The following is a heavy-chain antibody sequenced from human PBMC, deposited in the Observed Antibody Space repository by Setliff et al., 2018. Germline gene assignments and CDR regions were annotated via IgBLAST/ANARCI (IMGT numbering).Heavy chain of an antibody. CDR3: ARRDGSIIYREFFDP. J-gene: IGHJ5*02. D-gene: IGHD3-10*01. Sequence: PSETLSLTCSVYGESFSNNYWSWIRQTPGKGLEWIGESNHGGSTSYHPSLKSRLTMSVDTSRNQFSLKLTSVTAADTAVYYCARRDGSIIYREFFDPWGQGALVTVSS. V-gene: IGHV4-34*01. CDR1: GESFSNNY. CDR2: SNHGGST.